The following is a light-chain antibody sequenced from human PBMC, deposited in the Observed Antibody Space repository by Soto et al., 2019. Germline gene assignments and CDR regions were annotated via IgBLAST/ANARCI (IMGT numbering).Light chain of an antibody. Sequence: EIVLTQSPCTLSLSPGERATLSCRASQSVSKNYLAWYQHRPGQAPRLLIYQTSIRAAGIPARFSASGTGTDFTLTISRLEPEDFEVYYCQQYGSSPITFGQGTRLEIK. J-gene: IGKJ5*01. CDR1: QSVSKNY. V-gene: IGKV3-20*01. CDR3: QQYGSSPIT. CDR2: QTS.